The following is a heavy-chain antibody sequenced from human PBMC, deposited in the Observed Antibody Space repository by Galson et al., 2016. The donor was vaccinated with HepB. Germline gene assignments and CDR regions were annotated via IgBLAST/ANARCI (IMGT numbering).Heavy chain of an antibody. J-gene: IGHJ4*02. V-gene: IGHV1-3*01. CDR3: TRATKTGTTGY. CDR2: ISAGNGNT. D-gene: IGHD1-1*01. CDR1: GNTFTSDA. Sequence: SVKVSCKASGNTFTSDAIHWVRQAPGQGLEWMGWISAGNGNTHYSQKFQDRVSITRDTSASTAFMELRSLRSEDTDKYYCTRATKTGTTGYWGQGTLVIGPS.